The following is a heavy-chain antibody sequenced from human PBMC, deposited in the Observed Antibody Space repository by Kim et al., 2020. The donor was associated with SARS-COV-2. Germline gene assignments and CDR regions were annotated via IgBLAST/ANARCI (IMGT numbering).Heavy chain of an antibody. CDR3: ARGRRSGWYDAFDI. V-gene: IGHV1-69*13. D-gene: IGHD6-19*01. Sequence: SVKVSCKASGGTFSSYAISWVRQAPGQGLEWMGGIIPIFGTANYAQKFQGRVTITADESTSTAYMELSSLRSEDTAVYYCARGRRSGWYDAFDIWGQGTMVTVSS. CDR2: IIPIFGTA. J-gene: IGHJ3*02. CDR1: GGTFSSYA.